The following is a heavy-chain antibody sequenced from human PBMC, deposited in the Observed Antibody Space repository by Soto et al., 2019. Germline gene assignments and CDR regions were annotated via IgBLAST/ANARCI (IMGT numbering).Heavy chain of an antibody. D-gene: IGHD2-21*02. CDR1: GGSFSGYY. V-gene: IGHV4-34*01. CDR2: INHSGST. CDR3: ARACCLRGVVVTAMRYFQH. J-gene: IGHJ1*01. Sequence: SETLSLTCAVYGGSFSGYYWSWIRQPPGKGLEWIGEINHSGSTNYNPSLKSRVTISVDTSKNQFSLKLSSVTAADTAVYYCARACCLRGVVVTAMRYFQHWGQGTLVTVSS.